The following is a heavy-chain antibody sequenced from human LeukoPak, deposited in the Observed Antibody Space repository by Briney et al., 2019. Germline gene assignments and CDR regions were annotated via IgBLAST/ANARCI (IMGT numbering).Heavy chain of an antibody. J-gene: IGHJ6*02. Sequence: GGSLRLSCAASGFTFSSYSMNWVRQAPGKGLEWVSYISSSSSTIYYADSVKGRFTISRDNAKNSLYLQMNSLRAEDTAVYYCARVGKTITMVRGVIITDDLYYYGMDVWGQGTTVTVSS. D-gene: IGHD3-10*01. CDR2: ISSSSSTI. CDR1: GFTFSSYS. CDR3: ARVGKTITMVRGVIITDDLYYYGMDV. V-gene: IGHV3-48*04.